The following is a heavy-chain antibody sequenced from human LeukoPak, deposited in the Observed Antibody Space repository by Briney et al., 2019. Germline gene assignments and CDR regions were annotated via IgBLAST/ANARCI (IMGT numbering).Heavy chain of an antibody. Sequence: ASVKVSCKASGYTFTGYYMHWVRQAPGQGLERMGWINPNSGGTNYAQKFQGRVTMTRDTSISTAYMELSRLRSEDTAVYYCARDKSGTTQGDSDYWGQGTLVTVSS. CDR3: ARDKSGTTQGDSDY. D-gene: IGHD1-1*01. CDR1: GYTFTGYY. CDR2: INPNSGGT. V-gene: IGHV1-2*02. J-gene: IGHJ4*02.